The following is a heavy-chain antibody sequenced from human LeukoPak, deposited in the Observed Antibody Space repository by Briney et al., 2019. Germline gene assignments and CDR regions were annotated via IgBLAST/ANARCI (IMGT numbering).Heavy chain of an antibody. CDR2: ISGSGGST. CDR3: AKDAVIYGEYYFDY. CDR1: GFTFSSYA. Sequence: GGSLRLSCAASGFTFSSYATSWVCQAPGKGLEWVSAISGSGGSTYYADSVKGRFTISRDNSKNTLYLQMNSLRAEDTAVYYCAKDAVIYGEYYFDYWGQGTLVTVSS. D-gene: IGHD3-10*01. J-gene: IGHJ4*02. V-gene: IGHV3-23*01.